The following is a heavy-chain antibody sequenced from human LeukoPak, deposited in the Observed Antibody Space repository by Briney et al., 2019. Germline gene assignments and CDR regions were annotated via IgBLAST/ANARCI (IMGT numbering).Heavy chain of an antibody. CDR2: ITSSGSYI. CDR1: GFIFSSYS. Sequence: GGSLRLSCAASGFIFSSYSMNWVRQSPGKGLEWVSFITSSGSYIYYADSVKGRFTVPRDNAKDSLYLQMNSLRAEDTAVYYCARDQIWLGEFPDAFDIWGQGTMVTVSS. D-gene: IGHD3-10*01. CDR3: ARDQIWLGEFPDAFDI. V-gene: IGHV3-21*01. J-gene: IGHJ3*02.